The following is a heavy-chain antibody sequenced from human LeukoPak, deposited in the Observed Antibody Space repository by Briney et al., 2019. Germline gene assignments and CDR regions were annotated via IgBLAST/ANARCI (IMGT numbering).Heavy chain of an antibody. CDR1: GFSLRSFA. CDR2: SSGDGGNT. D-gene: IGHD3-3*01. CDR3: AKQGRNDFVDS. J-gene: IGHJ4*02. Sequence: GGSLRLSCAASGFSLRSFAMSWVRQAPGKGLEWVSASSGDGGNTDYANSVKGRFTISRDNSKNTIYLQMNSLRADDTAVYYCAKQGRNDFVDSWGQGTLVTVSS. V-gene: IGHV3-23*01.